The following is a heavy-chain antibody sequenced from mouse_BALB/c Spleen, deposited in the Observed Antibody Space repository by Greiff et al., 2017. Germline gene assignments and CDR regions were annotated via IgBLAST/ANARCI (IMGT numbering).Heavy chain of an antibody. CDR3: ARSGGSRYYAMDY. J-gene: IGHJ4*01. V-gene: IGHV5-17*02. D-gene: IGHD1-1*01. Sequence: EVMLVESGGGLVQPGGSRKLSCAASGFTFSSFGMHWVRQAPEKGLEWVAYISSGSSTIYYADTVKGRFTISRDNPKNTLFLQMTSLRSEDTAMYYCARSGGSRYYAMDYWGQGTSVTVSS. CDR2: ISSGSSTI. CDR1: GFTFSSFG.